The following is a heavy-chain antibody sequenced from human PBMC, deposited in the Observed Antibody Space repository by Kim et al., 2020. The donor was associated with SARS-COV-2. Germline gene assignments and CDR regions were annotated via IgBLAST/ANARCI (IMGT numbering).Heavy chain of an antibody. CDR2: ISWNSGSI. V-gene: IGHV3-9*01. Sequence: GGSLRLSCAASGFTFDDYAMHWVRQAPGKGLEWVSGISWNSGSIGYADSVKGRFTISRDNAKNSLYLQMNSLRAEDTALYYCAKGGLDGYNRGGYFDYWGQGALVTVSS. CDR3: AKGGLDGYNRGGYFDY. J-gene: IGHJ4*02. D-gene: IGHD5-12*01. CDR1: GFTFDDYA.